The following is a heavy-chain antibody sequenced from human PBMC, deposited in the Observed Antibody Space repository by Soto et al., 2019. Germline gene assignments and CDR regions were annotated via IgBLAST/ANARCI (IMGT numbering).Heavy chain of an antibody. D-gene: IGHD3-22*01. CDR1: GFTFSSYA. J-gene: IGHJ6*02. CDR2: ISDDGANK. Sequence: FLRLSCAASGFTFSSYAMHWVRQAPGKGLEWVAVISDDGANKYHADSVEGRFTISRDSSKNTLYLQMNSLRAEDTAVYYCAGDRDYYDSSGYQNYYYYGMDVWGQGTTVTVSS. CDR3: AGDRDYYDSSGYQNYYYYGMDV. V-gene: IGHV3-30-3*01.